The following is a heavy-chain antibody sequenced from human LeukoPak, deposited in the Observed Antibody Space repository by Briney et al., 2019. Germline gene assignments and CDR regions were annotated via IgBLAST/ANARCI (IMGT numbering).Heavy chain of an antibody. CDR2: INSDGSIT. V-gene: IGHV3-74*01. CDR1: EFTFSSHW. D-gene: IGHD1-1*01. Sequence: GGSLRLACAASEFTFSSHWMHWVRQAPGKGLVWVSRINSDGSITTYADSAQGRFTIPRDNAKNTLYLQMNSLRVEDTAVYYCARDYNWNPPDYWGQEGLVNVSS. CDR3: ARDYNWNPPDY. J-gene: IGHJ4*02.